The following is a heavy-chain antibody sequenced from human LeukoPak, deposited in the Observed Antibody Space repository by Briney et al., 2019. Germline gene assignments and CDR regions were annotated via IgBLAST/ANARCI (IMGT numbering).Heavy chain of an antibody. CDR2: IYYSGST. CDR1: GGSISSYY. J-gene: IGHJ4*02. V-gene: IGHV4-59*08. Sequence: SETLSLTCTVSGGSISSYYWSWIRQPPGKGLEWIGYIYYSGSTNYNPSLKSRVTISVDTSKNQFSLKLSSVTAADTAVYFCARLGYCSRTTCSRSAKFDYWGQGTLVTVSS. CDR3: ARLGYCSRTTCSRSAKFDY. D-gene: IGHD2-2*01.